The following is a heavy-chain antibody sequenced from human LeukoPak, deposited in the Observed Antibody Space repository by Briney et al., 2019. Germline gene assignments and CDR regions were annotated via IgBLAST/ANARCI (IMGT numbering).Heavy chain of an antibody. CDR3: ARGSGSNDY. J-gene: IGHJ4*02. CDR1: GFTFSSYS. D-gene: IGHD3-10*01. V-gene: IGHV3-7*04. Sequence: GGSLKLSCAASGFTFSSYSMNWVRQAPGKGLEWVANIKQDGSEKYYVDSVKGRFTISRDNAKNSLYLQMNSLRAEDTAVYYCARGSGSNDYWGQGTLVTVSS. CDR2: IKQDGSEK.